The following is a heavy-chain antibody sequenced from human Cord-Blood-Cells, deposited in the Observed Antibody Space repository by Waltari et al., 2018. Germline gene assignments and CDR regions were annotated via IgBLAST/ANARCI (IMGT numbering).Heavy chain of an antibody. Sequence: EVQLLESGGGLVQPGGSLRLSCAASGFTFSSYAMSWVRQAPGKGLEWVSAITGSVRSTYYADSVKVRFTIARDNSKNTLYLQMNSLRTEDTAVYYWVKDRGLWLELDAFDIWGQGTMVAVAS. CDR3: VKDRGLWLELDAFDI. D-gene: IGHD2-15*01. V-gene: IGHV3-23*01. CDR1: GFTFSSYA. CDR2: ITGSVRST. J-gene: IGHJ3*02.